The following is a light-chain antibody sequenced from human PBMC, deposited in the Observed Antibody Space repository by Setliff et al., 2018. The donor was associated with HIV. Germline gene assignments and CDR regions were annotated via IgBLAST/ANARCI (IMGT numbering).Light chain of an antibody. Sequence: QSALAQPASVSGSPGQSITISCTGTSSDVGGYNFVSWYQQHPGKAPKLMIYEVTNRPSGVSNRFSGSKSDNTASLTISGLQAEDEADYYCSSYTSNTTGIFGGGT. V-gene: IGLV2-14*01. J-gene: IGLJ2*01. CDR3: SSYTSNTTGI. CDR2: EVT. CDR1: SSDVGGYNF.